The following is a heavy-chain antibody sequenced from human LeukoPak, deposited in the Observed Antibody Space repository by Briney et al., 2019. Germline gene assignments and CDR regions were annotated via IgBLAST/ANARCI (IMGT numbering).Heavy chain of an antibody. J-gene: IGHJ4*02. CDR3: ARGSGYNYGFPDY. CDR2: IYSGDIT. D-gene: IGHD5-18*01. CDR1: GFTVNNNY. Sequence: GGSLRLSCAASGFTVNNNYMSWVRQAPGKGLEWVSVIYSGDITYYADSVKGRFTISRDNSKNTLYLQMNSLRAEDTAVYYCARGSGYNYGFPDYWGQGTLVTVSS. V-gene: IGHV3-53*01.